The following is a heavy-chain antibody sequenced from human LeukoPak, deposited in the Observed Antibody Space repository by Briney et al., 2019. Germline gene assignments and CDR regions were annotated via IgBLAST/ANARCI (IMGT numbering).Heavy chain of an antibody. D-gene: IGHD3-9*01. Sequence: GASVTVSCKASGYTFTRYYILWVRQAPGQGLEWMGIINPRSDSTSYAQKFQGRVTLTRDTSTSTVYMELRGLRSEDTAVYYCARGLDFDVLTGPGYGMDVWGQGTTVSVSS. J-gene: IGHJ6*02. V-gene: IGHV1-46*01. CDR2: INPRSDST. CDR3: ARGLDFDVLTGPGYGMDV. CDR1: GYTFTRYY.